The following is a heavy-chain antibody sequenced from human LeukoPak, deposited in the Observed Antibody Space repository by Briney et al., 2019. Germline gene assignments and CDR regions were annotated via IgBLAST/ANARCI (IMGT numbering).Heavy chain of an antibody. CDR1: GFTFSRYA. D-gene: IGHD3-10*01. V-gene: IGHV3-64D*06. Sequence: GGSLRLSCSASGFTFSRYAMHWVRQAPGKGLEYVSGISSNGGSTYYADSVKGRFTISRDSSRNTLHLQMSSLRVEDTAVYYCVKDSSSGSYFDYWGQGTLVTVSS. J-gene: IGHJ4*02. CDR3: VKDSSSGSYFDY. CDR2: ISSNGGST.